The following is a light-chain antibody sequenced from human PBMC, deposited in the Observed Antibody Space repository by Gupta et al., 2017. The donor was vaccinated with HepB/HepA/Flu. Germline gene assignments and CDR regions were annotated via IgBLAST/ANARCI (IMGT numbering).Light chain of an antibody. CDR2: LES. J-gene: IGKJ1*01. V-gene: IGKV2-28*01. CDR3: KQDIKFPWT. CDR1: RSLMYRSGIHY. Sequence: VINPSPIYPSVTPGETASIACRSRRSLMYRSGIHYLDWYLQKPGQSPQLLIYLESNRASGVPDRFSGSGSGTEFTLTISSVEAEDFGVYYCKQDIKFPWTFGHGTKVEIK.